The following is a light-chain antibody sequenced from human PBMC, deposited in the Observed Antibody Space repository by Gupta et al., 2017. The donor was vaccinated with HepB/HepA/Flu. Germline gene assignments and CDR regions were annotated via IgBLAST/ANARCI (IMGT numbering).Light chain of an antibody. CDR2: QDS. Sequence: SYQLTQPPAVAVSPGQTASITCSGDKLGDKYPCWYQQKPGQSPVLVIYQDSKRPSVIPELFSGYNAGKTALLTIGGTQAMDDADYYCAAWDSSTVVFGGGTKLTVL. CDR3: AAWDSSTVV. CDR1: KLGDKY. J-gene: IGLJ2*01. V-gene: IGLV3-1*01.